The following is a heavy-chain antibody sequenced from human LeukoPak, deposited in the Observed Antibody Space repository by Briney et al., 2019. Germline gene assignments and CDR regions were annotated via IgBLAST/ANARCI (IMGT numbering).Heavy chain of an antibody. J-gene: IGHJ4*02. D-gene: IGHD3-16*01. CDR1: GFTFSSYS. Sequence: GSLRLSCAASGFTFSSYSMNLVRQAPGKGLEWVSSISSSSSYIYYADSVKGRFTISRDNAKNSLYLQMNSLRAEDTAVYYCARDPSFSSYDPYYFDYWGQGTLVTVSS. V-gene: IGHV3-21*01. CDR2: ISSSSSYI. CDR3: ARDPSFSSYDPYYFDY.